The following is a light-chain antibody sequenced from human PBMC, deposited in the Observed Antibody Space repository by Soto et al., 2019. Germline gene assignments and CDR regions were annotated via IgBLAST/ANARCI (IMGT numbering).Light chain of an antibody. CDR1: QSLSSSY. CDR3: QQYSTSPLT. CDR2: GAS. J-gene: IGKJ4*01. Sequence: IGMTQSPATLSVSPGERATLSCRASQSLSSSYLVWYQQKPGQAPRLLIYGASSRATGIPDRFSGSGSGTDFTLTISRLEPEDFAVYHCQQYSTSPLTFGGGTKVDIK. V-gene: IGKV3-20*01.